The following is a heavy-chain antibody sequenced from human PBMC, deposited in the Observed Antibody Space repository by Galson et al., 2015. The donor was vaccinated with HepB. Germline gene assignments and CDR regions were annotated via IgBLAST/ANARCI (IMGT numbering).Heavy chain of an antibody. J-gene: IGHJ4*02. CDR2: ISGSGVDT. D-gene: IGHD1-1*01. CDR1: GFTFINYD. Sequence: SLRLSCAASGFTFINYDMTWVRQAPGRGLEWVSTISGSGVDTYYADSVKGRFTISRDNSKNTLYLQMNSLRAEDAALYYCARETYGTAGTTDSWGQGTLVTVSS. V-gene: IGHV3-23*01. CDR3: ARETYGTAGTTDS.